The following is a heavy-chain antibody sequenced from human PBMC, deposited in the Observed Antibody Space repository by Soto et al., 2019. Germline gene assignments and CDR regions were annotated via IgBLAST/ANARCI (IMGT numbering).Heavy chain of an antibody. Sequence: SETLSLTCTVSGGSISSSTFYWGWIRQPPGKGLEWIGSVYYDGTTYYNPSLRSRVTISVDTSKNQFSLKMSSVTAADTAAYYCAYFDWLPYWGQGTLVTLL. CDR2: VYYDGTT. CDR1: GGSISSSTFY. D-gene: IGHD3-9*01. J-gene: IGHJ4*02. V-gene: IGHV4-39*01. CDR3: AYFDWLPY.